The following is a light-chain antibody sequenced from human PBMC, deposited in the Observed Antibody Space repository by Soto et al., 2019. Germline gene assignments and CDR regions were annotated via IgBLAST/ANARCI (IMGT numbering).Light chain of an antibody. CDR3: QESYSTPMYT. J-gene: IGKJ2*01. CDR1: QNIHTF. V-gene: IGKV1-39*01. Sequence: DIQMTQSPSALSASVGDRVTITCRASQNIHTFLNWYQQKPGKAPTLLIYTAYILHSGVPSRFSGSGSGTDFTLTISSLQPEDFATYYCQESYSTPMYTFGQGTKLEI. CDR2: TAY.